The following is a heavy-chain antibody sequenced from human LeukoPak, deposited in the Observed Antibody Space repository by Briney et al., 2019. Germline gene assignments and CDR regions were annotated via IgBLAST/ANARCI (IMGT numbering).Heavy chain of an antibody. J-gene: IGHJ5*02. CDR2: ISAYNGNT. V-gene: IGHV1-18*01. CDR3: ARDLPWFGEFSYNWFDP. D-gene: IGHD3-10*01. Sequence: ASVKVSRKASGYTFTSYGISWVRQAPGQGLEWMGWISAYNGNTNYAQKLQGRVTMTTDTSTSTAYMELRSLRSDDTAVYYCARDLPWFGEFSYNWFDPWGQGTLVTVSS. CDR1: GYTFTSYG.